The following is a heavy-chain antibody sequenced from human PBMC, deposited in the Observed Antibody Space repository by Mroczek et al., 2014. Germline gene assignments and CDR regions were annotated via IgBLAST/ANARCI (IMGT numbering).Heavy chain of an antibody. CDR3: ARDRSYSGXYWRAFDI. CDR2: IYYSGST. Sequence: QVQLQQWGPGLVKPSETLSLTCTVSGGSISSYYWSWIRQPPGKGLEWIGYIYYSGSTNYNPSLKSRVTISVDTSKNQFSLKLSSVTAADTAVYYCARDRSYSGXYWRAFDIWGQGTMVTVSS. V-gene: IGHV4-59*01. D-gene: IGHD1-26*01. CDR1: GGSISSYY. J-gene: IGHJ3*02.